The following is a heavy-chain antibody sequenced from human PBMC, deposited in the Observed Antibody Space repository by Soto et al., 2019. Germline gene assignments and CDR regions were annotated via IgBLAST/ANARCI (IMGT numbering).Heavy chain of an antibody. D-gene: IGHD6-13*01. V-gene: IGHV3-23*01. CDR1: GFTFSNYA. J-gene: IGHJ4*02. CDR2: ISGSGGST. Sequence: GGSLRLSCAASGFTFSNYAMSWVRQAPGKGLEWVSAISGSGGSTYYADSVKGRFTISRDNSKNTLFLQMNSLRAEDTAVYYCAKDRRREQLIRWDGFDYWGQGTLVTVSS. CDR3: AKDRRREQLIRWDGFDY.